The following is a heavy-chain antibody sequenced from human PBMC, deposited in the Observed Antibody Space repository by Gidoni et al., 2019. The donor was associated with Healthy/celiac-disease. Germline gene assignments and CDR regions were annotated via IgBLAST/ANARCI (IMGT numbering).Heavy chain of an antibody. CDR2: ISYDGSNK. J-gene: IGHJ3*02. Sequence: QVQLVESGGGVVKPGRSLRLSCAPSGFPFSRYAMQWVRQAPGKGLEWVAVISYDGSNKYYADSVKGRFTISRDNSKNTLYLQMNSLRAEDTAVYYCARVWVGYCSSTSCYKGFVDAFDIWGQGTMVTVSS. V-gene: IGHV3-30*04. CDR1: GFPFSRYA. CDR3: ARVWVGYCSSTSCYKGFVDAFDI. D-gene: IGHD2-2*02.